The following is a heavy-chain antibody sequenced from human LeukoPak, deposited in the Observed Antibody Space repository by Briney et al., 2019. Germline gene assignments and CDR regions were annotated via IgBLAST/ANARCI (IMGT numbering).Heavy chain of an antibody. CDR3: ARQYSYGPYYFDY. V-gene: IGHV3-66*04. J-gene: IGHJ4*02. D-gene: IGHD5-18*01. CDR2: IYSGGST. CDR1: GFTVSSNY. Sequence: GGSLRLSCAASGFTVSSNYMSWVRQAPGKGLEWVSVIYSGGSTYYADSVKGRFTISRDNAKNSLYLQMNSLRAEDTAVHYCARQYSYGPYYFDYWGQGTLVTVS.